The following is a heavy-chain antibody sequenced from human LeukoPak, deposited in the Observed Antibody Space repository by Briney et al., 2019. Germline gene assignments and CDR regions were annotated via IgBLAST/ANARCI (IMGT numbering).Heavy chain of an antibody. D-gene: IGHD3-9*01. CDR3: AQKPSYDILTGYYKGAFDI. CDR1: GGSISSGDYY. J-gene: IGHJ3*02. Sequence: SQTLSLTCTVSGGSISSGDYYWSWIRQPPGNGLEWIGYIYYSGSTYYNPSLKSRVTISVDTSKNQFSLKLSSVTAADTAVYYCAQKPSYDILTGYYKGAFDIWGQGTMVTVSS. V-gene: IGHV4-30-4*08. CDR2: IYYSGST.